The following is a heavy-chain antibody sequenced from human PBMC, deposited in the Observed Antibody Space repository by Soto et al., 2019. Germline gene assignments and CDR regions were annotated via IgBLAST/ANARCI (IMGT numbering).Heavy chain of an antibody. Sequence: SETLSLTCAVSGYSISRGYYWGWIRQPPGKGLEWIGSIYHSGSTYYNPSLKSRVTISVDTSKNQFSLKLSSVTAADTDVYYCARGKQHPVRSYYGMDVCGQGTTVTVSS. J-gene: IGHJ6*02. CDR3: ARGKQHPVRSYYGMDV. D-gene: IGHD6-13*01. V-gene: IGHV4-38-2*01. CDR2: IYHSGST. CDR1: GYSISRGYY.